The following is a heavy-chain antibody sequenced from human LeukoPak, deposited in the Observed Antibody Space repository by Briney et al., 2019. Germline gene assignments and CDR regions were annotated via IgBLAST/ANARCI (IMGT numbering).Heavy chain of an antibody. CDR1: GSPFTSYG. D-gene: IGHD5-18*01. CDR3: ARKGLQLWLAMSY. Sequence: ASVRVSCKASGSPFTSYGISWVRQAPGQGLEWMGWISAYNGNTHYAQKHQRRVTMTTDTTNSTGYRKLRSPRSDATAVYYCARKGLQLWLAMSYWGQGTLVTVSS. V-gene: IGHV1-18*01. J-gene: IGHJ4*02. CDR2: ISAYNGNT.